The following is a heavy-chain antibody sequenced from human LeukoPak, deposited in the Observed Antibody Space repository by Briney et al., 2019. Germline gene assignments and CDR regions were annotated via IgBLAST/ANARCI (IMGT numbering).Heavy chain of an antibody. D-gene: IGHD3-10*01. Sequence: PSETLSLTCTVSGGSISSYYWSWIRQPPGKGLEWIGYIYYSGSTNYNPSLKSRVTISVDTSKNQFSLKLSSVTAADTAVYYCARDFPPGYWGQGTLVIVSS. CDR1: GGSISSYY. V-gene: IGHV4-59*01. J-gene: IGHJ4*02. CDR3: ARDFPPGY. CDR2: IYYSGST.